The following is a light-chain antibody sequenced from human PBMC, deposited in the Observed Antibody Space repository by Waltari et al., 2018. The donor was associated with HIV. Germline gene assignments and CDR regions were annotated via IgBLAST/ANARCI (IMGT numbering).Light chain of an antibody. V-gene: IGKV2-28*01. CDR3: QQYYSTPWT. CDR2: LGS. J-gene: IGKJ1*01. CDR1: QSLLHVNGYNY. Sequence: DVVMTQSPVSLTVTPGEPASISCRSSQSLLHVNGYNYLDWYLQKPGQSPQLLIYLGSSRASGVPDRFSGSGGGTDFTLKISSLQAEDVAVYYCQQYYSTPWTFGQGTKVEI.